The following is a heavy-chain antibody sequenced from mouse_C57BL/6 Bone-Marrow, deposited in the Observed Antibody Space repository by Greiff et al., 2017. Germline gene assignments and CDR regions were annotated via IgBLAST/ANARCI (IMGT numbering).Heavy chain of an antibody. D-gene: IGHD2-4*01. CDR3: AIMITTFAY. CDR1: GFTFSSYG. Sequence: EVHLVESGGDLVKPGGSLKLSCAASGFTFSSYGLSWVRQTPDKRLEWVATISSGGSYTYYPDSVKGRFTISRDNAKNTLYLQMSSLKSEDTAMYYCAIMITTFAYWGQGTLVTVSA. J-gene: IGHJ3*01. V-gene: IGHV5-6*01. CDR2: ISSGGSYT.